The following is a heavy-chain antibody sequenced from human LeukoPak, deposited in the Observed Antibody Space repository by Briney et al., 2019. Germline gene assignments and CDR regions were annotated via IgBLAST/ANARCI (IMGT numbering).Heavy chain of an antibody. D-gene: IGHD6-19*01. J-gene: IGHJ4*02. CDR2: ISGGGTNT. V-gene: IGHV3-21*01. Sequence: PGGSLRLSCAASAFTFRRYSMNWVRQAPGKGLQWVSSISGGGTNTYYAESVKGRFTISRDNAKNSLYLEMNSLRAEDTAVYYCARAVAGYFDYWGQGTLVTVSS. CDR1: AFTFRRYS. CDR3: ARAVAGYFDY.